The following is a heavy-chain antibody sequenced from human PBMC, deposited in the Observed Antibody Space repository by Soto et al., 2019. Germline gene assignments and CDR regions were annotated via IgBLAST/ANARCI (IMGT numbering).Heavy chain of an antibody. CDR2: MNEDGGTT. V-gene: IGHV3-74*01. D-gene: IGHD3-10*01. CDR1: GFTFSSYW. Sequence: PGESLKISCAASGFTFSSYWMHWVRQAPGKGLVRVSRMNEDGGTTDYADSVKGRFTISRDNAKNTLYLQMNSLRVEDTAVYYCASDLSGRADVWGQGTTVTVSS. J-gene: IGHJ6*02. CDR3: ASDLSGRADV.